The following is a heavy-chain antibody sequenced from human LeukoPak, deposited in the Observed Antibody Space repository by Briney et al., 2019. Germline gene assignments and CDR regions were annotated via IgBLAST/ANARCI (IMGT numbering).Heavy chain of an antibody. D-gene: IGHD2-21*02. CDR2: IYYSGST. CDR3: ATGGDHYYFDY. J-gene: IGHJ4*02. Sequence: SETLSLTCTVSGGAISSFHWSWIRQPPGKGLEWIGYIYYSGSTNYNPSLKSRVTISVDTSKNQFSLKLSSVTAADTAVYYCATGGDHYYFDYWGQGTLVTVSS. CDR1: GGAISSFH. V-gene: IGHV4-59*08.